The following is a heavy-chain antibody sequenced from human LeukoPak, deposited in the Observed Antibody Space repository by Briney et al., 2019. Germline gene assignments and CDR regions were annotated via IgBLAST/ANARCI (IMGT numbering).Heavy chain of an antibody. CDR1: GFTFSNYW. CDR3: ARWVSDPYNDFWSGYYGFDY. CDR2: IKQDGSEK. V-gene: IGHV3-7*01. D-gene: IGHD3-3*01. J-gene: IGHJ4*02. Sequence: QSWGSLRLSCAASGFTFSNYWMSWVRQAPGKGLEWVANIKQDGSEKYYVDSVKGRFTISRDNAKNSLYLQMNSLRAEDTAVYYCARWVSDPYNDFWSGYYGFDYWGQGTLVTVSS.